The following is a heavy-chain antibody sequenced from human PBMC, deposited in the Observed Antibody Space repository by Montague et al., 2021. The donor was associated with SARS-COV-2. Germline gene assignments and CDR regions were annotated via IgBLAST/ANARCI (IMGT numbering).Heavy chain of an antibody. V-gene: IGHV2-70*01. J-gene: IGHJ4*02. D-gene: IGHD2/OR15-2a*01. CDR3: ARNRLSVFDF. Sequence: PALVKPTQTLTLTCSFSGFPLTTPGVPVGWIRQPPGRALEWLALIDWTHDQYYSRSLGTRLTISPGTSKSQVVLTLTNVDTVDTATYYCARNRLSVFDFWGQGTLVTVSS. CDR2: IDWTHDQ. CDR1: GFPLTTPGVP.